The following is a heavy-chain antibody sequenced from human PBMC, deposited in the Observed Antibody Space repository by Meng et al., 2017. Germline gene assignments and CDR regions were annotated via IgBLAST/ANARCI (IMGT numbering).Heavy chain of an antibody. Sequence: GGSGGGLVQPGGSLSPSCAASGFTFNNYWMHWVRQVPGKGLVWVSRISGDGSITNYADSVKGRFTISRDNAKNTLYLQMNSLRPEDTAVYYCLDEAPRSDYWGQGSLVTVSS. CDR3: LDEAPRSDY. V-gene: IGHV3-74*01. CDR2: ISGDGSIT. D-gene: IGHD1-1*01. J-gene: IGHJ4*02. CDR1: GFTFNNYW.